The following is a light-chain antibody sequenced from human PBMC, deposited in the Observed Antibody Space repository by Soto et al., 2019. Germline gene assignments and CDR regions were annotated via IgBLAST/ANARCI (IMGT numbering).Light chain of an antibody. V-gene: IGKV1-9*01. CDR3: QQLNSYPRT. Sequence: DIQLTQSPSFLSASVGDRVTITCRASQGISSYLAWYQQKPGKAPNLLIYAASTLQSGVPSRFSGSGSGTEFTLTNSSLQPEDFASYDCQQLNSYPRTFGQGTKVEIK. CDR1: QGISSY. CDR2: AAS. J-gene: IGKJ1*01.